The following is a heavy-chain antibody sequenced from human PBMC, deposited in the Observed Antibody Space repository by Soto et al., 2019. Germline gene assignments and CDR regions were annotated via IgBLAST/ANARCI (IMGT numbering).Heavy chain of an antibody. CDR3: AKDGGAGIVVPAASYFDY. D-gene: IGHD2-2*01. CDR1: GFNFSSYA. CDR2: ISGSGGST. V-gene: IGHV3-23*01. J-gene: IGHJ4*02. Sequence: GGSLRLSCAASGFNFSSYAMSWVRQAPGKGLEWVSAISGSGGSTYYADSVKGRFTISRDNSKNTLYRQMNSLRAEDTAVYYCAKDGGAGIVVPAASYFDYCGQGTLVTVSS.